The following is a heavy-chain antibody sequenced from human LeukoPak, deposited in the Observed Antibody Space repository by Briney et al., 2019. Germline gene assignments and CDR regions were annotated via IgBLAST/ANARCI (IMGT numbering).Heavy chain of an antibody. D-gene: IGHD3-3*01. Sequence: KSSGTLSLTCTVSGGSISSGSYYWNWIRQHPGKGLEWIGYMYYSGSTNYNPSLKSRAVVSVDTSESRLSLKVRSVTAADTAVYYCARSDQPPYYGSGFDIWGQGTMVTVSS. CDR3: ARSDQPPYYGSGFDI. V-gene: IGHV4-31*03. CDR1: GGSISSGSYY. J-gene: IGHJ3*02. CDR2: MYYSGST.